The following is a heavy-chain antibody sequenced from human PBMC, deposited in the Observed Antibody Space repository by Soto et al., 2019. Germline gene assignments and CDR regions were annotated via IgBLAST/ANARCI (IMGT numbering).Heavy chain of an antibody. Sequence: GGSLRLSCAASGFTFSSYWMRWVRQAQGKGLVWVSRINSDGSSTSYADSVKGRFTISRDNAKNTLYLQMNSLGAEDTAVYYCARAGYSSSWYYYYYYMDVWGKGTTVTVSS. D-gene: IGHD6-13*01. V-gene: IGHV3-74*01. CDR3: ARAGYSSSWYYYYYYMDV. J-gene: IGHJ6*03. CDR2: INSDGSST. CDR1: GFTFSSYW.